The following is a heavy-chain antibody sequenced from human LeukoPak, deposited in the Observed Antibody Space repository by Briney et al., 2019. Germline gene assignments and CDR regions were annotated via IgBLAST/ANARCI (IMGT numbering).Heavy chain of an antibody. Sequence: SETLSLTCTVSGGSVSGYYWSWMRQPPGKGLEWIGYISYSARSNYNASLESRATMSVDTSKNQVSLKLTSVTAADTAVYYCARYHSSGMDVWGQGTTVTVSS. CDR3: ARYHSSGMDV. V-gene: IGHV4-59*02. CDR2: ISYSARS. CDR1: GGSVSGYY. D-gene: IGHD6-19*01. J-gene: IGHJ6*02.